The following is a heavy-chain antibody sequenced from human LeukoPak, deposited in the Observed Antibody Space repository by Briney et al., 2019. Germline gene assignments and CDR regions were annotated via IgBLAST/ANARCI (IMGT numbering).Heavy chain of an antibody. D-gene: IGHD2-15*01. CDR3: ARAWVAAKNWFDP. Sequence: PGGSLRLSCAASGFTFSSYSMNWVRQAPGKGLEWVSSISSSSYIYYADSVKGRFTISRDNAKNSLYLQMNSLRAEDTAVYYCARAWVAAKNWFDPWGQGTLVTVSS. V-gene: IGHV3-21*01. CDR1: GFTFSSYS. CDR2: ISSSSYI. J-gene: IGHJ5*02.